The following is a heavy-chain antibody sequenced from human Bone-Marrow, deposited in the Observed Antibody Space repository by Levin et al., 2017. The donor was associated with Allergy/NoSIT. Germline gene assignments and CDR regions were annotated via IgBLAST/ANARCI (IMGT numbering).Heavy chain of an antibody. D-gene: IGHD7-27*01. V-gene: IGHV3-11*05. CDR2: ISTSSSYT. J-gene: IGHJ4*02. Sequence: PGGSLRLSCEASGFTFGDYYMSWIRQAPGKGLEWISYISTSSSYTKYTDSVKGRFTISRDNAKNSLYLQMDSLRVEDTAVYYCARAPTGDHFDYWGPGTQVTVAS. CDR1: GFTFGDYY. CDR3: ARAPTGDHFDY.